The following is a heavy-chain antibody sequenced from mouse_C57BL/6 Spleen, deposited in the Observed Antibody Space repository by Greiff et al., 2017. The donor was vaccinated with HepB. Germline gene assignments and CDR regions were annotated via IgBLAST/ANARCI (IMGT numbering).Heavy chain of an antibody. CDR2: IDPSDSYT. CDR1: GYTFTSYW. J-gene: IGHJ4*01. Sequence: QVHVKQPGAELVKPGASVKLSCKASGYTFTSYWMQWVKQRPGQGLEWIGEIDPSDSYTNYNQKFKGKATLTVDTSSSTAYMQLSSLTSEDSAVYYCARELTGTGDAMDYWGQGTSVTVSS. CDR3: ARELTGTGDAMDY. V-gene: IGHV1-50*01. D-gene: IGHD4-1*01.